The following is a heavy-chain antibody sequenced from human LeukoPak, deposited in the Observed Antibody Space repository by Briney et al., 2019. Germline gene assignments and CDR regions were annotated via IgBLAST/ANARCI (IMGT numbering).Heavy chain of an antibody. CDR2: ISYDGSNK. CDR3: ARMTGSGWLLDS. Sequence: RGSLRLSCAASGFTFSSYGMHWVRQAPGKGLEWVAVISYDGSNKYYADSVKGRFTISRDNSKRTLFLQMNSLRAEDTAVYYCARMTGSGWLLDSWGQGTLVTVSS. J-gene: IGHJ4*02. V-gene: IGHV3-30*03. D-gene: IGHD6-19*01. CDR1: GFTFSSYG.